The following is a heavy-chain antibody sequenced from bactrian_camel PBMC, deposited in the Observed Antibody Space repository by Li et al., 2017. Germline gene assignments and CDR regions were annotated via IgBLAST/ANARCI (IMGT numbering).Heavy chain of an antibody. Sequence: VQLVESGGGSVQTGGSLTLSCTISGYAGSPLCMGWFRQGPGKEREGVATIYAGGDTTNYADSVTGRFTISQNNGKNTVYLQMNSLTPEDTGMYYCAAGMCYGDFDGFGPNDFNYWGRGTQVTVS. V-gene: IGHV3S31*01. CDR1: GYAGSPLC. CDR2: IYAGGDTT. D-gene: IGHD4*01. CDR3: AAGMCYGDFDGFGPNDFNY. J-gene: IGHJ6*01.